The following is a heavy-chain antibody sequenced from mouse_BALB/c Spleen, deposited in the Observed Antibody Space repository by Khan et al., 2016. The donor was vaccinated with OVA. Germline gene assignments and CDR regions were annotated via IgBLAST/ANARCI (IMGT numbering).Heavy chain of an antibody. CDR1: GFTFSNYG. CDR3: ASDYWFVY. J-gene: IGHJ3*01. V-gene: IGHV5-6-5*01. CDR2: ISSGGNT. Sequence: EVELVESGGGLVKPGGSLTVSCAASGFTFSNYGMSWVRQTPEKRMDWVASISSGGNTYYIDSVKGRFTISRDNVRNILYLQMSSLRSEDTAMYYCASDYWFVYWGQGTLVTVSA. D-gene: IGHD2-13*01.